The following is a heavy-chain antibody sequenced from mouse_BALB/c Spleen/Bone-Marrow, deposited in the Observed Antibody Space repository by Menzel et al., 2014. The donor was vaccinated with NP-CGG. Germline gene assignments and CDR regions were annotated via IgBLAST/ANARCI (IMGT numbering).Heavy chain of an antibody. J-gene: IGHJ4*01. CDR2: IYPGNGDT. CDR1: GYSFTTYW. Sequence: EVKLMESGTVLASPGASVKMSCKASGYSFTTYWMHWVKRRPGQGLEWIGAIYPGNGDTSYNQKFKGKATLTAVTSANTAYLELSSLTDEDSAVYYCTRYRYPYAMDYWGQGTSVTVSS. CDR3: TRYRYPYAMDY. D-gene: IGHD2-14*01. V-gene: IGHV1-5*01.